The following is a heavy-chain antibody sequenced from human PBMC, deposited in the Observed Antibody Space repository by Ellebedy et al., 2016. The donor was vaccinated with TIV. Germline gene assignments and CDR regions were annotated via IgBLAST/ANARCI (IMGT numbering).Heavy chain of an antibody. J-gene: IGHJ4*02. Sequence: SETLSLXXTVSGYSISSGYYWGWIRQPPGKGLEWIGEINHSGSTNYNPSLKSRVTMSVDTSKNQFSLKLSSVTAADTAVYYCATEWLGIDYWGQGTLVTVSS. V-gene: IGHV4-38-2*02. CDR3: ATEWLGIDY. D-gene: IGHD6-19*01. CDR2: INHSGST. CDR1: GYSISSGYY.